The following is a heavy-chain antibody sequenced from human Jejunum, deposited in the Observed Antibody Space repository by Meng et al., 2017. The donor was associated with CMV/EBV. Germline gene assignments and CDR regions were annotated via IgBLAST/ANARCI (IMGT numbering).Heavy chain of an antibody. CDR1: FTDFN. CDR3: ARAPGKSYYYYYYGLDV. D-gene: IGHD1-26*01. CDR2: INPNSGGT. J-gene: IGHJ6*02. V-gene: IGHV1-2*02. Sequence: FTDFNVHWVRQAPGQGLEWMGWINPNSGGTSYAQNFQGRVTMTSDTSITTAYMELSSLKSDDTAVYYCARAPGKSYYYYYYGLDVWGQGTTVTVSS.